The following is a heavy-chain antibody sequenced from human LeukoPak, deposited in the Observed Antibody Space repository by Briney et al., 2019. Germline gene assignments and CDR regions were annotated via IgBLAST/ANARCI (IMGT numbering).Heavy chain of an antibody. CDR2: TYYRSKWYN. CDR3: AISGDGYNCDHFDY. V-gene: IGHV6-1*01. Sequence: SQTLSLTCAISGDSLSSNSAGWNWIRQSPSRGLEWLGRTYYRSKWYNDYAVSVKSRITINPDTSKNQFSPQLNSVTPEDTAVYYCAISGDGYNCDHFDYWGQGTLVTVSS. CDR1: GDSLSSNSAG. J-gene: IGHJ4*02. D-gene: IGHD5-24*01.